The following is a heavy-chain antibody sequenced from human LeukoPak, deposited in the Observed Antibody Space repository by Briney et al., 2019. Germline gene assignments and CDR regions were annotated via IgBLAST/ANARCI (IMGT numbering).Heavy chain of an antibody. Sequence: GESLKISCKGSGYSFTSYWISWVRQMPGKGLEWMGTVVPSDSDTNYCPAFQGHVNISADQSISTADLQWSSLKASDTAMYYCARHPGYRLESFDYWGQGTLVTVSS. D-gene: IGHD5-24*01. CDR3: ARHPGYRLESFDY. J-gene: IGHJ4*02. V-gene: IGHV5-10-1*01. CDR1: GYSFTSYW. CDR2: VVPSDSDT.